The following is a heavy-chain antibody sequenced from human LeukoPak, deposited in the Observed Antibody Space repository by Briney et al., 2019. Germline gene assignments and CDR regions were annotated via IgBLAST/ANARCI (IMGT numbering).Heavy chain of an antibody. J-gene: IGHJ4*02. CDR1: GYTFTSSY. CDR3: ARGGTYYPCIDY. Sequence: GSAKVSCKASGYTFTSSYINWVRQAPGQRLEWMGWISAYNGRTNYAQKFQGRVTMTTDSSTSTAYMDLTSLRSDDTAVYYCARGGTYYPCIDYWGQGTLVTVSS. D-gene: IGHD1-26*01. CDR2: ISAYNGRT. V-gene: IGHV1-18*01.